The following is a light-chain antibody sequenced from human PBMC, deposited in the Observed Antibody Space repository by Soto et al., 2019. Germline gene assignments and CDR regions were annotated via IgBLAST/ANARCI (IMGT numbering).Light chain of an antibody. CDR1: QSVLYSSNNKNY. CDR2: WAS. V-gene: IGKV4-1*01. Sequence: DIVMTQSPDSLAVSLGERATINCKSSQSVLYSSNNKNYLAWYQQKPGQPPKLLIYWASTRESGVPDRFSGSGSGTDYTLTISSLQAEDVAVYYCQQYYSTPWLTFGGGPKVEIK. CDR3: QQYYSTPWLT. J-gene: IGKJ4*01.